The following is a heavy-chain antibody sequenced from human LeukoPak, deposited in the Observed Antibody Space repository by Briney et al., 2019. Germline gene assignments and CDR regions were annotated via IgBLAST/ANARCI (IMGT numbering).Heavy chain of an antibody. CDR1: GGSISSYY. Sequence: SETPSLTCTVSGGSISSYYWSWIRQPPGKGLEWIGYIYYSGSTNYNPSLKSRVTISVDTSKNQFSLKLNSVTAADTAVYYCARHSKRVRGAISPLDYWGQGTLVTVSS. V-gene: IGHV4-59*08. CDR2: IYYSGST. CDR3: ARHSKRVRGAISPLDY. D-gene: IGHD3-10*01. J-gene: IGHJ4*02.